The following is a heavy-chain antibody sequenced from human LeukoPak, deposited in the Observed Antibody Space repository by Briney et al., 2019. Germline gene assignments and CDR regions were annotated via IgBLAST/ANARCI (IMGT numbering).Heavy chain of an antibody. CDR1: GFTVSDNY. J-gene: IGHJ4*02. V-gene: IGHV3-66*02. CDR2: IYSGGTT. CDR3: ARRLGSRGPDFYFDY. Sequence: GGSLSLSCAASGFTVSDNYMTWVRQAPGKGLEWVSVIYSGGTTYYADSVKGRFTISRDNSKNTLYLQMNSLRTEDTAVYYCARRLGSRGPDFYFDYWGQGTLVTVS. D-gene: IGHD1-1*01.